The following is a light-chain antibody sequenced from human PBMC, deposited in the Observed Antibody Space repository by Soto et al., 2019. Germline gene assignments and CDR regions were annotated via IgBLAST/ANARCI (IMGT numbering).Light chain of an antibody. CDR2: DAS. J-gene: IGKJ4*01. V-gene: IGKV3-15*01. CDR1: QSVSSSY. Sequence: EIVLTQSPGTLSLSPGERATLSCRARQSVSSSYLAWYQQKPGQTPRLLIYDASTRATGIPARFSGSGSGTEFTLTISSLLSEDFAVYYCHQYYMWPLSFGGGTKVDIK. CDR3: HQYYMWPLS.